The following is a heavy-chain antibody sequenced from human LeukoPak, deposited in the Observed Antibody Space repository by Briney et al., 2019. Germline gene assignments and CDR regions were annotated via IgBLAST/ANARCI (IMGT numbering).Heavy chain of an antibody. CDR1: GGSISSYY. CDR2: IYTSGST. J-gene: IGHJ3*02. V-gene: IGHV4-4*07. Sequence: SQTLSLTCTVSGGSISSYYWSWIRQPAGKGLEWIGRIYTSGSTNYNPSLKSRVTMSVDTSKNQFSLKLSSVTAADTAVYYCARDLGYDSSGYYGGDAFDIWGQGTMVTVSS. D-gene: IGHD3-22*01. CDR3: ARDLGYDSSGYYGGDAFDI.